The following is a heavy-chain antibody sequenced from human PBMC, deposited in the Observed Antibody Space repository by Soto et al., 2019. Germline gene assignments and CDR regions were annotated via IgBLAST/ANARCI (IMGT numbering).Heavy chain of an antibody. Sequence: SETLSLTCAVYGGSFSGYYWSWIRQPPGKGLEWIGEINHSGSTNYNPSLKSRVTISVDTSKNQFSQKLSSVTAADTAVYYCARGREAGTRNYYYYGMDVWGQGTTVTVSS. V-gene: IGHV4-34*01. CDR2: INHSGST. CDR1: GGSFSGYY. D-gene: IGHD6-13*01. J-gene: IGHJ6*02. CDR3: ARGREAGTRNYYYYGMDV.